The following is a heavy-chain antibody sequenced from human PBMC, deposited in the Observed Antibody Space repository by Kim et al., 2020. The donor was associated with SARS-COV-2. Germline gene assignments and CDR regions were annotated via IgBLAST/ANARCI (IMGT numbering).Heavy chain of an antibody. V-gene: IGHV3-21*01. CDR1: GFTFNSYS. CDR3: AGDSYIWGSYRYGGYNWFDP. Sequence: GGSLRLSCAASGFTFNSYSMNWVRQAPGKGLEWVSCISSSSSYIYYADSVKGRFTISRDNAKNSLYLQMNSLRAEDTAVYYCAGDSYIWGSYRYGGYNWFDPWGQGTLVTVSS. J-gene: IGHJ5*02. CDR2: ISSSSSYI. D-gene: IGHD3-16*02.